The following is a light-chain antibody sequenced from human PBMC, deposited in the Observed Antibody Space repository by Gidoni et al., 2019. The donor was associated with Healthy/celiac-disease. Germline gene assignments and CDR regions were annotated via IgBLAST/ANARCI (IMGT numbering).Light chain of an antibody. V-gene: IGKV1-5*01. CDR1: QSISSW. CDR2: DAS. Sequence: DIHMTQSPSTLSASVGDRVTITYRASQSISSWLAWYQQKPGKAPKLLIYDASSLESGVPSRFSGSGSGTEFTLTISSLQPDDFATYYCQQYNSYSGTFGQGTKVEIK. CDR3: QQYNSYSGT. J-gene: IGKJ1*01.